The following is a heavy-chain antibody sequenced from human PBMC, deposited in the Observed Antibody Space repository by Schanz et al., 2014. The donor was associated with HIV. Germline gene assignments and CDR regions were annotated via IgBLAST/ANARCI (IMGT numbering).Heavy chain of an antibody. D-gene: IGHD1-20*01. CDR1: GFTFSTYG. V-gene: IGHV3-23*04. Sequence: VHLEESGGGLVKPGGSLRLSCAASGFTFSTYGMHWVRQAPGKGLEWVSAISGSGVNTYYADSVKGRFTISRDNSKNTLYLQMNSLRAEDTAMYYCAKDQGDVTGTPFDYWGQGTLVTVSS. CDR2: ISGSGVNT. J-gene: IGHJ4*02. CDR3: AKDQGDVTGTPFDY.